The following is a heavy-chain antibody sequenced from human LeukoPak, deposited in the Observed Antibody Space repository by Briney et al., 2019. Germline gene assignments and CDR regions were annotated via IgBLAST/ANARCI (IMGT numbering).Heavy chain of an antibody. CDR1: GFTLSSYA. Sequence: GGPLRLSCAASGFTLSSYAVIGVRQAPGKGVEGVSAISGSGGSTYYADSVKGRFTISRDNSKNTLYLQMHSLRAEDTAVYYCAKDVRPMVRGGPLDYWGQGTLVTVSS. CDR3: AKDVRPMVRGGPLDY. J-gene: IGHJ4*02. V-gene: IGHV3-23*01. D-gene: IGHD3-10*01. CDR2: ISGSGGST.